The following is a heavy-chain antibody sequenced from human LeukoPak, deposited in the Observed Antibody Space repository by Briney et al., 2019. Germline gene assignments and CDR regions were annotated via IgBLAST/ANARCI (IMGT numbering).Heavy chain of an antibody. Sequence: ASVKVSCKASGYTFNSYYMHWVRQAPGQGLEWMGIINPSGGSTSYAQKFQGRVTMTRDTSTSTVYMELSSLRSEDTAVYYCARSAGKFHKIDYWGQGTLVTVSS. D-gene: IGHD6-13*01. CDR2: INPSGGST. CDR1: GYTFNSYY. V-gene: IGHV1-46*02. J-gene: IGHJ4*02. CDR3: ARSAGKFHKIDY.